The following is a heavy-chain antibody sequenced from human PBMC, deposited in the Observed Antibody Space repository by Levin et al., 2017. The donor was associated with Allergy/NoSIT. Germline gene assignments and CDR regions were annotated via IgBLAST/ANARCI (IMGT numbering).Heavy chain of an antibody. CDR2: ISGSGGST. CDR1: GFTFSSYA. J-gene: IGHJ4*02. V-gene: IGHV3-23*01. Sequence: GESLKISCAASGFTFSSYAMSWVRQAPGKGLEWVSAISGSGGSTYYADSVKGRFTISRDNSKNTLYLQMNSLRAEDTAVYYCAKDPYLDSSGYYYLRPNYFDYWGQGTLVTVSS. CDR3: AKDPYLDSSGYYYLRPNYFDY. D-gene: IGHD3-22*01.